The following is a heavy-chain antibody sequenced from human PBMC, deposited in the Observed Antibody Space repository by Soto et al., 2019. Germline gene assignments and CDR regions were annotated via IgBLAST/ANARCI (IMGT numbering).Heavy chain of an antibody. CDR3: ARGSMAAAGTGAYYYYYGMDV. J-gene: IGHJ6*04. CDR2: TYYRSKWYN. Sequence: PSPTLSLTCAISGDSVSSNSAAWNWIRQSPSRGLEWLGRTYYRSKWYNDYAVSVKSRITINPDTSKNQFSLQLNSVTPEDTAVYYCARGSMAAAGTGAYYYYYGMDVWGKGTTVTVSS. V-gene: IGHV6-1*01. CDR1: GDSVSSNSAA. D-gene: IGHD6-13*01.